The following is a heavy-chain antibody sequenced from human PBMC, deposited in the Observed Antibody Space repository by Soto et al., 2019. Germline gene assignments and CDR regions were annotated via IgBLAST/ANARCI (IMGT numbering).Heavy chain of an antibody. Sequence: QVQLVESGGGVVQPGRSLRLSCAASGFTFSSYGMHWVLQAPGKGLEWVAVIWYDGSNKYYADSVKGRFTISRDNSKNTLYLQMNSLRGEDTAVYYCARDGITPLTGYSSGWYLGYWGQGTLVTVSS. CDR2: IWYDGSNK. D-gene: IGHD6-19*01. V-gene: IGHV3-33*01. CDR1: GFTFSSYG. CDR3: ARDGITPLTGYSSGWYLGY. J-gene: IGHJ4*02.